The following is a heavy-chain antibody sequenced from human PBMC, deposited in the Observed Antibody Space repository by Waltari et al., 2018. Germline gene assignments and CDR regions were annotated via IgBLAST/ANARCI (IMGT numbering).Heavy chain of an antibody. D-gene: IGHD1-20*01. CDR2: IIPIFGTP. V-gene: IGHV1-69*12. CDR1: GGKFGSYA. J-gene: IGHJ4*02. Sequence: QVHLVQSGAEVRKPGSSVRVSCEASGGKFGSYAITWVRQAPGQGLEWRAGIIPIFGTPNYAQKFQGRVNVAADESTSTAYMELSSLRSDDTAIYYCATPFYNWDDPLHSWGQGTLVAVSS. CDR3: ATPFYNWDDPLHS.